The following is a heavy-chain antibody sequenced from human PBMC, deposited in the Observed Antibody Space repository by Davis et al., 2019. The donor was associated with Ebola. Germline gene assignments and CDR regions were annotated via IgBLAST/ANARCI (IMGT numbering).Heavy chain of an antibody. D-gene: IGHD3-9*01. CDR3: ARDYDIFPGGMDV. Sequence: GESLKISCAASGFTFSSYSMNWVRQAPGKGLEWVSSISSSSSYIYYADSVKGRFTISRDNAKNSLYLQMNSLRAEDTAVYYCARDYDIFPGGMDVWGQGTTVTVSS. J-gene: IGHJ6*02. CDR2: ISSSSSYI. V-gene: IGHV3-21*01. CDR1: GFTFSSYS.